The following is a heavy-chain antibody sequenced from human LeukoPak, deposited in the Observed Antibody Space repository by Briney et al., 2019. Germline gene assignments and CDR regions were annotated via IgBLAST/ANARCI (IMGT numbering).Heavy chain of an antibody. V-gene: IGHV3-23*01. CDR1: GFTFSTYA. CDR3: AKDSSSYDWGYMDV. D-gene: IGHD3-22*01. CDR2: IGGSDGRT. J-gene: IGHJ6*03. Sequence: GGSLRLSCAASGFTFSTYAMSWVRQAPGKGLEWVSLIGGSDGRTRYADSVEGRFTISRDNSKNTLYLETNSLRAEDTAVYYCAKDSSSYDWGYMDVWGKGTTVTISS.